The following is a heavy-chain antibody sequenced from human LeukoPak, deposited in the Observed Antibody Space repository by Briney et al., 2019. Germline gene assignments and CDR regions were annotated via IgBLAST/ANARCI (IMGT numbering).Heavy chain of an antibody. V-gene: IGHV4-34*01. CDR2: INHSGTT. CDR3: ARGSGY. D-gene: IGHD1-26*01. Sequence: SETLSLTCAVYGGPFSGYYWSWIRQPPGKGLEWIGEINHSGTTNYNPSLKSRVTISVDTSKNQFSLKLSSVTAADTAVYYCARGSGYWGQGTLVTVSS. CDR1: GGPFSGYY. J-gene: IGHJ4*02.